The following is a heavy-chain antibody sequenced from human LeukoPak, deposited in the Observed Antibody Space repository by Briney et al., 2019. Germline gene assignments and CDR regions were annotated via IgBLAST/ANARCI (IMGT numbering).Heavy chain of an antibody. CDR2: IYYSGST. CDR1: GGSISSYY. V-gene: IGHV4-59*01. D-gene: IGHD5-12*01. J-gene: IGHJ3*01. CDR3: ARSRGYSGYAYDAFDL. Sequence: SETLSPTCTVSGGSISSYYWSWIQQPPGKGLEWIGYIYYSGSTNYNPSLKSRVTISVDTSKNQFSLKLSSVTAADTAVYYCARSRGYSGYAYDAFDLWGQGTMVTVSS.